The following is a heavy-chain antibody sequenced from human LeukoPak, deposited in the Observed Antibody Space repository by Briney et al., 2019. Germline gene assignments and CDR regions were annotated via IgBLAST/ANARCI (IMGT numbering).Heavy chain of an antibody. V-gene: IGHV3-23*01. J-gene: IGHJ4*02. CDR3: ARVPYCSSTSCYAIFDY. CDR2: ISASGGST. D-gene: IGHD2-2*01. CDR1: GFTFSSYA. Sequence: GGSLRLSCAASGFTFSSYAMTWVRQTPGKGLEWVSAISASGGSTYYADSVKGRFTISRDSSKNTLFLQMNSLRAEDTAVYYCARVPYCSSTSCYAIFDYWGQGTPVTVPS.